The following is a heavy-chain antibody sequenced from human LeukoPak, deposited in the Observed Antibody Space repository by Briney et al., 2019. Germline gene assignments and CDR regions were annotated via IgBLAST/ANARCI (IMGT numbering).Heavy chain of an antibody. J-gene: IGHJ4*02. CDR3: ARDHYYYGSGSYLRLLDY. Sequence: ASVKVSCKASGYTFTGYHMHWVRQAPGQGLEWMGWINPNSGGTNYAQKFQGRVTMTRDTSISTAYMELSRLRSDDTAVYYCARDHYYYGSGSYLRLLDYWGQGTLVTVSS. CDR1: GYTFTGYH. D-gene: IGHD3-10*01. V-gene: IGHV1-2*02. CDR2: INPNSGGT.